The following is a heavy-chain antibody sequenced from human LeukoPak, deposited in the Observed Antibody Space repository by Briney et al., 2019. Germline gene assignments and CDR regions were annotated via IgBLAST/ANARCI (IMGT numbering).Heavy chain of an antibody. J-gene: IGHJ3*02. Sequence: VASVKVSCKASGYSFTSYGFNWVRQAPGQGLEWMGWMSAYNGKANYAHSLQGRVTVTADTSTSTAYMELRSLRSEDTAVYYCARHPMGGDRGNSFDIWGQGTMVTMSS. CDR3: ARHPMGGDRGNSFDI. CDR2: MSAYNGKA. CDR1: GYSFTSYG. V-gene: IGHV1-18*01. D-gene: IGHD5-18*01.